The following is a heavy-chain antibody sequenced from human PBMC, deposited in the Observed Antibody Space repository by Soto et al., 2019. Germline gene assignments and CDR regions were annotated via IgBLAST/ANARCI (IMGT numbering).Heavy chain of an antibody. CDR2: VHSDGTTT. CDR1: GFTFDYYW. Sequence: EVQLVESGGGLVQPGESLRLSCAASGFTFDYYWMHWVRQAPGKGLVWVSRVHSDGTTTTYADSVKGRFTISRDNARNTVSLQMSSLRGEDTAIYYCARGDRGGFDLWGHGTVVTVSS. V-gene: IGHV3-74*01. D-gene: IGHD3-10*01. J-gene: IGHJ3*01. CDR3: ARGDRGGFDL.